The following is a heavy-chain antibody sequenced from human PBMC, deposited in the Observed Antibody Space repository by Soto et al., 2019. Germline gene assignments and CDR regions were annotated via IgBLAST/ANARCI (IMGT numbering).Heavy chain of an antibody. D-gene: IGHD5-12*01. CDR3: VRMGFSGGGYLSYYYYGMDI. CDR2: IYPDESDT. Sequence: GESLKISCRGLGSSSTKNWTGWVRRMPGKGLEGMAIIYPDESDTRYSPSFQGQVTISADNSISTAYLQWSSLKAADTAMYYCVRMGFSGGGYLSYYYYGMDIWGQGTTVTVSS. CDR1: GSSSTKNW. V-gene: IGHV5-51*01. J-gene: IGHJ6*02.